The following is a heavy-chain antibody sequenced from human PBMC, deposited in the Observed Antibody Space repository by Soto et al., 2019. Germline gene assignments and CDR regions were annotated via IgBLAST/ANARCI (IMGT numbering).Heavy chain of an antibody. CDR1: GGSFSGYY. D-gene: IGHD4-17*01. J-gene: IGHJ6*02. CDR3: YGDSQYYYYGMDV. CDR2: INHSGST. V-gene: IGHV4-34*01. Sequence: PSETLSLTCAVYGGSFSGYYWSWIRQPPGKGLEWIGEINHSGSTNYNPSLKSRVTISVDTSKNQFSLKLSSVTAADTAVYYCYGDSQYYYYGMDVWGQGTTVPVPS.